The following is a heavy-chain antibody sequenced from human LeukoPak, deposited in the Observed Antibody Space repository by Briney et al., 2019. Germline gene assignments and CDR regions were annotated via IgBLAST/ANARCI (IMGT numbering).Heavy chain of an antibody. CDR3: ATEGHYTVAFDI. V-gene: IGHV3-30*03. D-gene: IGHD3-10*01. J-gene: IGHJ3*02. Sequence: GRSLRLSCAASGFTFSVYGMHWVRQAPGKGLEWVALISHDGSVKYYADSVKGRFTISRDNSKNTLYLQMNSLRAEDTAVYYCATEGHYTVAFDIWGQGTMVTVSS. CDR1: GFTFSVYG. CDR2: ISHDGSVK.